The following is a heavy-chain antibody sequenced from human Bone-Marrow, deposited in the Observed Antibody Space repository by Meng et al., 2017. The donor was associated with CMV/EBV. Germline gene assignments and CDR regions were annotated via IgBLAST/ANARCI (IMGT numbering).Heavy chain of an antibody. J-gene: IGHJ6*02. D-gene: IGHD2-21*01. Sequence: SETLSLTCTVSGDSVSSTSHYWTWIRQPPGKGLEWIGYIYYSGSTNYNPSLKSRVTISVDMSRNQFSLKLNSVTAADTAVYYCARDSGCGGDCTTAVYGMDVWGQGTTVTVSS. CDR3: ARDSGCGGDCTTAVYGMDV. V-gene: IGHV4-61*01. CDR1: GDSVSSTSHY. CDR2: IYYSGST.